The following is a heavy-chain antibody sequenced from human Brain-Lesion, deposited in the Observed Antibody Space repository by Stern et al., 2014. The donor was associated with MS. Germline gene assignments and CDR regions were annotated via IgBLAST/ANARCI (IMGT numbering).Heavy chain of an antibody. J-gene: IGHJ4*02. CDR2: ITWNRGTI. Sequence: QLVESGGGLVQPGRSLRLSCEASGFSFDDHGMHWVRQAPGKGLEWVSGITWNRGTIAYADSVKGRFTISRDDAKNSLYLHMNGLRAEDTALYYCAKDMMDYFGSGTFGSFDHWGQGTLVTVSS. CDR3: AKDMMDYFGSGTFGSFDH. CDR1: GFSFDDHG. D-gene: IGHD3-10*01. V-gene: IGHV3-9*01.